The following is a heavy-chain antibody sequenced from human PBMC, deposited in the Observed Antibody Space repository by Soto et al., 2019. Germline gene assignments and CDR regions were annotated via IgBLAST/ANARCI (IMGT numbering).Heavy chain of an antibody. V-gene: IGHV4-59*01. CDR2: IYYSGST. J-gene: IGHJ4*02. D-gene: IGHD1-26*01. Sequence: SETLSLTCTVSGGSISSYYWSWIRQPPGKGLEWIGYIYYSGSTNYNPSLKSRVTISVDTSKNQFSLKLSSVTAADTAVYYCARRVGATELGYFDYWGQGTLVTVSS. CDR3: ARRVGATELGYFDY. CDR1: GGSISSYY.